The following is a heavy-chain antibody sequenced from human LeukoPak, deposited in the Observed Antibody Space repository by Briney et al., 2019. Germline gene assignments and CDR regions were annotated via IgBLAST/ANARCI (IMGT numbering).Heavy chain of an antibody. Sequence: PSETLSLTCTVSGGSISSYYWSWIRQPAGKGLGWIGRIYTSGSTNYNPSLKSRVTMSVDTSKNQFSLKLSSVTAADTAVYYCARDPYYYGSGSYPYWGQRTLVTVSS. V-gene: IGHV4-4*07. CDR2: IYTSGST. D-gene: IGHD3-10*01. CDR1: GGSISSYY. CDR3: ARDPYYYGSGSYPY. J-gene: IGHJ4*02.